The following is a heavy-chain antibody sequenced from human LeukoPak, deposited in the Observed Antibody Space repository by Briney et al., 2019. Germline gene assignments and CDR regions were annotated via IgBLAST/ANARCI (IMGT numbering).Heavy chain of an antibody. J-gene: IGHJ4*02. D-gene: IGHD2-2*01. CDR1: GGSFSGYY. CDR2: INHSGST. CDR3: ARGPHLGDIVVVPAAIDFDY. Sequence: KPSETLSLTCAVYGGSFSGYYWSWIRQPPGKGLEWIGEINHSGSTNYNPSLKSRVTTSVDTSKNQFSLKLSSVTAADTAVYYCARGPHLGDIVVVPAAIDFDYWGQGTLVTVSS. V-gene: IGHV4-34*01.